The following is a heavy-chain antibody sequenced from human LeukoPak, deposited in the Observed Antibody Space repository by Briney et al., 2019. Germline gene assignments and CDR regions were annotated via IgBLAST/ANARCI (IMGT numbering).Heavy chain of an antibody. D-gene: IGHD3-3*01. Sequence: ASVKVSCKASGYTFTSYYMRWVRQAPGQGLEWMGIINPSGGSTSYAQKFQGRVTMTRDTSTSTVYMELSSLRSEDTAVYYCASEGSGYYDFWSGYYTTYYGMDVWGQGTTVTVSS. CDR2: INPSGGST. CDR3: ASEGSGYYDFWSGYYTTYYGMDV. V-gene: IGHV1-46*01. J-gene: IGHJ6*02. CDR1: GYTFTSYY.